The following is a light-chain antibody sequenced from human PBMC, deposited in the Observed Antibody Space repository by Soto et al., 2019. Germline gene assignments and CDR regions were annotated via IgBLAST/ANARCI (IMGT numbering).Light chain of an antibody. CDR3: QQANSLPFT. Sequence: DIQMTQSPSSVSASVGDRGTITCRASQGISSWLAWYQQKPGKAPKLLISAASSLQSGVPSRFSGSGTATNFTLPISSLQPEDFSTYYCQQANSLPFTFGPGTKVDIK. V-gene: IGKV1-12*01. J-gene: IGKJ3*01. CDR2: AAS. CDR1: QGISSW.